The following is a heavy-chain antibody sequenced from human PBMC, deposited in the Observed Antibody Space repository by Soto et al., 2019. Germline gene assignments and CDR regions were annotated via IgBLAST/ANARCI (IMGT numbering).Heavy chain of an antibody. Sequence: QVQLQESGPGLVKPSQTLSLTCTVSGGSISSGGYYWSWIRQHPGKGLEWIGYIYYSGSTYYNPSLKSRVTISVDTSKNQFSLKLSPVTAADTAVYYCARDLSLWSGYGGNMDVWGQGTTVTVSS. D-gene: IGHD3-3*01. V-gene: IGHV4-31*03. CDR3: ARDLSLWSGYGGNMDV. CDR1: GGSISSGGYY. J-gene: IGHJ6*02. CDR2: IYYSGST.